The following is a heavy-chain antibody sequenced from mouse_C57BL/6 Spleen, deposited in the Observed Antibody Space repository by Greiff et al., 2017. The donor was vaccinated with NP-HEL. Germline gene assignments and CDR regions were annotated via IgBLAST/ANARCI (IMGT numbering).Heavy chain of an antibody. Sequence: EVQLQESGPGMVKPSQSLSLTCTVTGYSITSGYDWHWIRHFPGNKLEWMGYISYSGSTNYNPSLKSRISITHDTSKNHFFLKLNSVTTEDTATYYCARAYYGYDGPFLDYWGQGTTLTVSS. CDR1: GYSITSGYD. V-gene: IGHV3-1*01. CDR2: ISYSGST. CDR3: ARAYYGYDGPFLDY. J-gene: IGHJ2*01. D-gene: IGHD2-9*01.